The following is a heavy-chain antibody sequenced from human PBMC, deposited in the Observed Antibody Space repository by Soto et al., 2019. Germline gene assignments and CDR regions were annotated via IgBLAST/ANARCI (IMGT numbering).Heavy chain of an antibody. CDR1: GDSISNSY. CDR3: ARQNNEYIWGSFRYDPDYFDY. D-gene: IGHD3-16*02. CDR2: IYYSGTT. J-gene: IGHJ4*02. Sequence: SETLSLTCNVSGDSISNSYWSWIRQPPGKGLEWIAYIYYSGTTNYNPSLESRVTISMDTSKNQFSLRLTSVTAADTAVYYCARQNNEYIWGSFRYDPDYFDYWGRGTLVTVSS. V-gene: IGHV4-59*08.